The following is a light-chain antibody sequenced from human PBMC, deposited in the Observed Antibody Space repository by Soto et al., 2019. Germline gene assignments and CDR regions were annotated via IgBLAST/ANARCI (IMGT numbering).Light chain of an antibody. CDR3: QQYNGYPFT. CDR2: KAS. Sequence: DIQMTQSPSTLSASVGDRVTITCRASQSISSWLAWYQQKPGEAPKLLIYKASSLESGVPSRFSGSGSGTEFPLTISSLQPDDFATYYCQQYNGYPFTFGPGTKVDIK. V-gene: IGKV1-5*03. CDR1: QSISSW. J-gene: IGKJ3*01.